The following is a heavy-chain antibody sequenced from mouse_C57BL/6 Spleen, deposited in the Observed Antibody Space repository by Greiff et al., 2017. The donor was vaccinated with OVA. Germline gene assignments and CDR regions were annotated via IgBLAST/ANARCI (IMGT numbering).Heavy chain of an antibody. D-gene: IGHD1-1*01. CDR1: GYAFSSSW. CDR3: ARLDGSSPDY. Sequence: VMLVESGPELVKPGASVKISCKASGYAFSSSWMNWVKQRPGKGLEWIGRIYPGDGDTNYNGKFKGKATLTADKSSSTAYMQLSSLTSEDSAVYFCARLDGSSPDYWGQGTTLTVSS. V-gene: IGHV1-82*01. CDR2: IYPGDGDT. J-gene: IGHJ2*01.